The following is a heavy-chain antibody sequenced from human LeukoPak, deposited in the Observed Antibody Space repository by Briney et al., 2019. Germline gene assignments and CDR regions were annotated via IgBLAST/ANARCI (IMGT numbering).Heavy chain of an antibody. J-gene: IGHJ4*02. CDR3: AKGVRIRVPGAIDY. CDR2: ISWNSGTI. CDR1: GFTFDDYA. D-gene: IGHD1-26*01. V-gene: IGHV3-9*03. Sequence: GGSLRLSCAASGFTFDDYAMHWVRQAPGKGLEWVSGISWNSGTIAYADSVKGRFAISRDNANNSLYLQMDSLRAEDMALYYCAKGVRIRVPGAIDYWGQGTLVTVSS.